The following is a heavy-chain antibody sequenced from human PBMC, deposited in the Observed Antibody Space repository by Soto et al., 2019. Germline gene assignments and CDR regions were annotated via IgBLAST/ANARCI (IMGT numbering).Heavy chain of an antibody. V-gene: IGHV3-30-3*01. D-gene: IGHD1-1*01. CDR3: AKDRLLRVAGTPDFDY. J-gene: IGHJ4*02. CDR2: ISYDGSNK. Sequence: PGGSLRLSCAASGFTFSSYAMHWVRQAPGKGLEWVAVISYDGSNKYYADSVKGRFTISRDNSKNTLYLQMNSLRAEDTAVYYCAKDRLLRVAGTPDFDYWGQGALVTVSS. CDR1: GFTFSSYA.